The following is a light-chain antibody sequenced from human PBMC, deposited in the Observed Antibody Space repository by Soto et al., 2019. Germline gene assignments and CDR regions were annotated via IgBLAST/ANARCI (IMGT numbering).Light chain of an antibody. Sequence: QSALTQPASVSGSPGQSITISCIGTSSDVGSYNLVSWYQQHPGKAPKVLIYAVSERPSGVSNRFSGSKSGNTASLTISGLQAEDEAEYYCCSYAGSRTHVLFGGGTKVTVL. J-gene: IGLJ2*01. CDR2: AVS. V-gene: IGLV2-23*02. CDR1: SSDVGSYNL. CDR3: CSYAGSRTHVL.